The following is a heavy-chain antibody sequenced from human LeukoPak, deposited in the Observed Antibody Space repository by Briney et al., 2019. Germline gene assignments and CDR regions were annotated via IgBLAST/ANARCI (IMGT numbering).Heavy chain of an antibody. V-gene: IGHV4-34*01. Sequence: SETLSLTCAVYGGSFSGYYWSWLRQPPGKGLEWIGEINHSGSTNYNPSLKSRVTISVDSSKNQFSLKLSSVTAADTAVYYCARRGQWLISVWGQGTLVTVSS. CDR2: INHSGST. CDR3: ARRGQWLISV. D-gene: IGHD6-19*01. CDR1: GGSFSGYY. J-gene: IGHJ4*02.